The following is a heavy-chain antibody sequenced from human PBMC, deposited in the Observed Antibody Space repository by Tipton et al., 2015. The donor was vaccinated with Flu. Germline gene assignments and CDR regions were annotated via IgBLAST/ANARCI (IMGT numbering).Heavy chain of an antibody. CDR2: VNPASGVT. CDR3: AREMGEFDY. V-gene: IGHV1-2*02. D-gene: IGHD2-8*01. CDR1: GYTFTGYY. Sequence: VQLVQSGAEVKKPGASVKVSCKASGYTFTGYYIHWVRQAPGQGLEWLGWVNPASGVTVYAQKFQGRVTLTSDTSITTAFIEVSSLRSDDTAVYYCAREMGEFDYWGQGTLVTVSS. J-gene: IGHJ4*02.